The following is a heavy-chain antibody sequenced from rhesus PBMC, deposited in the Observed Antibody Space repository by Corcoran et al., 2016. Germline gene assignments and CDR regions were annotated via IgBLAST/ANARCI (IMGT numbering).Heavy chain of an antibody. CDR3: ARSSGSWSRFDV. V-gene: IGHV4S2*01. Sequence: QVQLQESGPGLVKPSETLPLTCAVSGASINSNYWSWIRQAPGKGLEWIGRIYGRGGNPHYNPSLKSRVTISIDTSKNQFSLRLSSVTAADAAVYYCARSSGSWSRFDVWGAGVLVTVSS. D-gene: IGHD6-25*01. CDR2: IYGRGGNP. CDR1: GASINSNY. J-gene: IGHJ5-1*01.